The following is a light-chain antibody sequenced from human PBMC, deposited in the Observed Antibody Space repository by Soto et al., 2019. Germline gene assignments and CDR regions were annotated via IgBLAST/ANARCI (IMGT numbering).Light chain of an antibody. Sequence: QSVLTQPASVSGSPGQSITISCTGTSSDVGGYNHVSWYQHSPGKAPKLILFAVSDRPSGVSHRFSGSKFGNTASLTISGLQAEDEADYYCCSYTSLSTVVFGGGTKLTVL. J-gene: IGLJ2*01. CDR1: SSDVGGYNH. V-gene: IGLV2-14*01. CDR2: AVS. CDR3: CSYTSLSTVV.